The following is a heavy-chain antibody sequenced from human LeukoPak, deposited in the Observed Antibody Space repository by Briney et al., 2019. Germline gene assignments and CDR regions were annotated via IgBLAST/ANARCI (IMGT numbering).Heavy chain of an antibody. CDR3: ARPLLYYYGSGTYFWFDL. D-gene: IGHD3-10*01. CDR1: GFTFTTYW. CDR2: IKPDGSEK. Sequence: AGGSLRLSCAASGFTFTTYWMGWVRQAPGKGLEWVASIKPDGSEKYYVDSVKGRFTISRDSAENTVYLQMESLKGEDTAFYYCARPLLYYYGSGTYFWFDLWGQGTLVTVSS. J-gene: IGHJ5*02. V-gene: IGHV3-7*01.